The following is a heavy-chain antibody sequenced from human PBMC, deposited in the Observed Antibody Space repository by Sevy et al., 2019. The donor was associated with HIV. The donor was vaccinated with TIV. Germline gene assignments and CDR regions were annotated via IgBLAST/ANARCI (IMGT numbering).Heavy chain of an antibody. CDR3: AREFGDGYNPLYYFDY. J-gene: IGHJ4*02. CDR1: GFTVSTNY. V-gene: IGHV3-53*01. Sequence: GGSLRLSCAASGFTVSTNYMSWVRQAPGKGLEWVSVIYSGGTTYYADSVKGRFTISRDKSKNTLYLQMNSLRAEDTAVYYCAREFGDGYNPLYYFDYWGQGTLVTVSS. CDR2: IYSGGTT. D-gene: IGHD3-3*01.